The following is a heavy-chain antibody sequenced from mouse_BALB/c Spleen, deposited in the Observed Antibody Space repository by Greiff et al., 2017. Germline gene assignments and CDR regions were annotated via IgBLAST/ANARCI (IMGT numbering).Heavy chain of an antibody. Sequence: EVKLVESGGGLVKPGGSLKLSCAASGFTFSSYTMSWVRQTPEKRLEWVATISSGGSYTYYPDSVKGRFTISRDNAKNTLYLQMSSLKSEDTAMYYCTREGLLRLGAYWGQGTLVTVSA. V-gene: IGHV5-6-4*01. J-gene: IGHJ3*01. CDR1: GFTFSSYT. D-gene: IGHD1-2*01. CDR2: ISSGGSYT. CDR3: TREGLLRLGAY.